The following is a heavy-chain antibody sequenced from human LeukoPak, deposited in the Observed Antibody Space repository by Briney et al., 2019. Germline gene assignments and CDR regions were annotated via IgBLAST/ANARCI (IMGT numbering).Heavy chain of an antibody. J-gene: IGHJ5*02. D-gene: IGHD7-27*01. CDR2: LNHNSGNA. CDR1: RYIFTTYD. Sequence: GASVKVSCKASRYIFTTYDIGWMRQATGQGLEWMGWLNHNSGNAGYAQKFQGRVTISRNTSISTAYMELSSLRSYDTATYYCARRKFLGWFDPWGQGTLVTVSS. V-gene: IGHV1-8*03. CDR3: ARRKFLGWFDP.